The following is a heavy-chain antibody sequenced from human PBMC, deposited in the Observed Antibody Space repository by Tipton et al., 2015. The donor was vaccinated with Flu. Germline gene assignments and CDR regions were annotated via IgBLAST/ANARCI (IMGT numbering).Heavy chain of an antibody. CDR3: ARDHPPSITVLGEITDYFGMAV. Sequence: SLRLSCAASGFTFSDYYMSWVRQAPGKRLAWVSHISSSGSIINYADSVKGRFTISRDNAKNSLYLQVNSLRAEDTAVYYCARDHPPSITVLGEITDYFGMAVWGQGTTVTVS. V-gene: IGHV3-11*01. CDR2: ISSSGSII. D-gene: IGHD3-3*01. J-gene: IGHJ6*02. CDR1: GFTFSDYY.